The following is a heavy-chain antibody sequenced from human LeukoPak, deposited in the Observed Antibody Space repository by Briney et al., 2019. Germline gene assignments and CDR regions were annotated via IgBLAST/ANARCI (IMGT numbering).Heavy chain of an antibody. CDR1: GFTFSSYA. V-gene: IGHV3-30-3*01. CDR3: AREITVQLDRGDY. J-gene: IGHJ4*02. D-gene: IGHD1-1*01. Sequence: GGSLRLSCAASGFTFSSYAMHWVRQAPGKGLEWLAVISYDGSNKYYADSVKGRFTISRDNSKNTLYLQMNSLRAEDTAVYYCAREITVQLDRGDYWGQGTLVTVSS. CDR2: ISYDGSNK.